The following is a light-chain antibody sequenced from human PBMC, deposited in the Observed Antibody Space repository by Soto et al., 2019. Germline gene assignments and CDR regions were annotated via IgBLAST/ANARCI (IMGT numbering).Light chain of an antibody. CDR1: QSVSSSY. CDR3: QQYGSSPMST. J-gene: IGKJ2*01. V-gene: IGKV3-20*01. Sequence: EIVLTQSPGTLSLSPGERATLSCRASQSVSSSYFAWYQQKPGQAPRLLIYGASGRATGIPDRFSGSGSGTYFTLTISRLEPEDFAVYYCQQYGSSPMSTFGQGTKLEIK. CDR2: GAS.